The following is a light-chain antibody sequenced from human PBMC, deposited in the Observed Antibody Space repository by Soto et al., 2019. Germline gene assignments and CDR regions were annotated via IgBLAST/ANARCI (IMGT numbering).Light chain of an antibody. Sequence: QLTRFPTTLTAFVGDRVTITCRASQGIRNDLGWYQQKPGKAPKLLIYAASILQSGVPSRFSGSGSGTDFTLTIGSLQPEDFATYYCLQDYDYPLTFGGGTKVDIK. J-gene: IGKJ4*01. CDR1: QGIRND. CDR2: AAS. CDR3: LQDYDYPLT. V-gene: IGKV1-6*01.